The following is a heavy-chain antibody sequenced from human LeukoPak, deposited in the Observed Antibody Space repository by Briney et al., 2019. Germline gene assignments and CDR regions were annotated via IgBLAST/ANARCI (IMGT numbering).Heavy chain of an antibody. CDR2: IKQDASEE. D-gene: IGHD1-26*01. Sequence: GGSLRLSCAASGFTFAGYWISWVRQAPGKGLEWVANIKQDASEEYYVNSVKGRFTISRDNAKNSLYLQMNSLRAEDTAVYYCVRDRGRASVDYWGQGTLVTVSS. J-gene: IGHJ4*02. CDR3: VRDRGRASVDY. V-gene: IGHV3-7*01. CDR1: GFTFAGYW.